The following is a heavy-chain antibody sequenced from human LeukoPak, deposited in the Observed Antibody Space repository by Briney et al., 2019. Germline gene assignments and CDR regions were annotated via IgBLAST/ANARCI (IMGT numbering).Heavy chain of an antibody. V-gene: IGHV1-46*01. CDR3: ARDLTEDSSGYHLFPPFDY. Sequence: ASVKVSCKASRYIFTSYYMHWVRQAPGQGLEWMGIINPSGGSTSYAQKFQGRVTMTRDTSTSTVYMELSSLRSEDTAVYYCARDLTEDSSGYHLFPPFDYWGQGTLVTVSS. CDR1: RYIFTSYY. CDR2: INPSGGST. D-gene: IGHD3-22*01. J-gene: IGHJ4*02.